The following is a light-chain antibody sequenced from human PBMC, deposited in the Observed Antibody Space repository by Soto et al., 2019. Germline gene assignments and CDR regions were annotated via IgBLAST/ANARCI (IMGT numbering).Light chain of an antibody. J-gene: IGLJ2*01. Sequence: QSALTQPASVSRSPGQSITISCTGTSGDIGTYKYVSWYQQYPGKAPKLIIYNIRGRPSGVSSRFSGSQSGNTASLAISGLRAEDEADYFCSAYVDSGAVIFGRGTQLTVL. CDR3: SAYVDSGAVI. V-gene: IGLV2-14*01. CDR1: SGDIGTYKY. CDR2: NIR.